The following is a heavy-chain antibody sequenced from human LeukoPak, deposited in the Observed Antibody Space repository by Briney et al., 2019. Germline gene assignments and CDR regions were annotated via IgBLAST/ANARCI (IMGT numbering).Heavy chain of an antibody. CDR1: GYTFTGYY. V-gene: IGHV1-46*01. CDR3: ARGSSRSPRDAFDI. J-gene: IGHJ3*02. CDR2: INPSGGST. Sequence: GASVKVSCKASGYTFTGYYMHWVRQAPGQGLEWMGIINPSGGSTRYAQKFQGRLTMTRDTSTTTVYMELTSLRSEDTAVYYCARGSSRSPRDAFDIWGQGTMVTVSS.